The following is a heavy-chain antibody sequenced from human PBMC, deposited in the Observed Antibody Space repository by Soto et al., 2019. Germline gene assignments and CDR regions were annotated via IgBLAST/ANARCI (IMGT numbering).Heavy chain of an antibody. V-gene: IGHV1-24*01. CDR2: FHPEDAKT. CDR1: GYSLTELS. D-gene: IGHD1-1*01. CDR3: ATIRGGWKDGTGYYYYMDV. J-gene: IGHJ6*03. Sequence: QDQLVQSGAEVKKPGASVKVSCKVSGYSLTELSIHWVRQAPGEGLEWMGGFHPEDAKTIYAQKFQGRVTITEDTSTDTAYMELSSLRSEDTAVYYCATIRGGWKDGTGYYYYMDVWGQGTTVTVSS.